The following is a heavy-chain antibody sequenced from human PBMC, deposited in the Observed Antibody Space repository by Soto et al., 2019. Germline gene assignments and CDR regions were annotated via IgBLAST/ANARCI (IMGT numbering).Heavy chain of an antibody. Sequence: SETLSLTCTVSGGSISSGGYYWSWIRQHPGKGLEWIGYIYYSGSTYYNPSLKSRVTISVDTSKNQFSLKLSSVTAADTAVYYCARLYCTNGVCRSGYYYYMDVWGKGTTVTVSS. J-gene: IGHJ6*03. CDR2: IYYSGST. V-gene: IGHV4-31*03. CDR3: ARLYCTNGVCRSGYYYYMDV. CDR1: GGSISSGGYY. D-gene: IGHD2-8*01.